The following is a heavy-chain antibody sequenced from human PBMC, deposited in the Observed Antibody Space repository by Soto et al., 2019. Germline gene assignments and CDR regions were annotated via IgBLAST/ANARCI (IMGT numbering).Heavy chain of an antibody. J-gene: IGHJ4*02. V-gene: IGHV1-18*04. CDR1: GYAFTSYG. D-gene: IGHD3-10*01. CDR3: ARAATGSYHSAY. CDR2: IAPHSGRT. Sequence: QVQLVQSGPDVKKPGASVRVSCMTSGYAFTSYGVNWVRQVPGQGLEWMGWIAPHSGRTTYLPKFQGRVTITADPSTNTAYMELTSLSSDDTGIYFCARAATGSYHSAYWGQGTVVTVSA.